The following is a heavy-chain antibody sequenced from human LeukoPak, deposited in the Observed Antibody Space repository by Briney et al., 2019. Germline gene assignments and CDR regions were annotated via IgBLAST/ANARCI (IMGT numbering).Heavy chain of an antibody. CDR3: TTEGDYGDYYDY. J-gene: IGHJ4*02. CDR2: IKSKTDGGTT. CDR1: GFTFSNAW. D-gene: IGHD4-17*01. Sequence: GGSLRLSCAASGFTFSNAWMSWVRQAPGKGLEWVGRIKSKTDGGTTDYAAPVKGRFTISRDDSKNTLYLQMNSLKTEDAAVYYCTTEGDYGDYYDYWGQGTLVTVSS. V-gene: IGHV3-15*01.